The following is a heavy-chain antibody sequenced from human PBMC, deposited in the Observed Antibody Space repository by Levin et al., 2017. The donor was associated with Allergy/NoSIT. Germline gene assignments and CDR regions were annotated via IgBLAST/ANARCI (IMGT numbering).Heavy chain of an antibody. V-gene: IGHV4-34*01. CDR2: INHSGST. D-gene: IGHD7-27*01. J-gene: IGHJ3*02. Sequence: PSETLSLTCAVYGGSFSGYYWSWIRQPPGKGLEWIGEINHSGSTNYNPSLKSRVTISVDTSKNQFSLKLSSVTAADTAVYYCARGLKTGDDAFDIWGQGTMVTVSS. CDR3: ARGLKTGDDAFDI. CDR1: GGSFSGYY.